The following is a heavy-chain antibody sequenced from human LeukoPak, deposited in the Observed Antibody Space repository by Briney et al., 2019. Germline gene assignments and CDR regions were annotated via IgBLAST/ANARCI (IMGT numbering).Heavy chain of an antibody. CDR2: IYYSGST. J-gene: IGHJ4*02. D-gene: IGHD3-10*01. CDR3: ARHLYYYGSGSYYLFDY. CDR1: GGSISSSNYY. V-gene: IGHV4-39*01. Sequence: SETLSLTCTVSGGSISSSNYYWGWIRQPPGKGLEWIGSIYYSGSTYYNPSLKSRVTISVDTSKNQFSLKLSSVTAADTAVYYCARHLYYYGSGSYYLFDYWGQGTLVTVSS.